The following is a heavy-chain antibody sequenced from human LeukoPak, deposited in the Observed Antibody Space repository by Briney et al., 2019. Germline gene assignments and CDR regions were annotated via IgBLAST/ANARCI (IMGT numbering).Heavy chain of an antibody. CDR1: GFSFDDYA. J-gene: IGHJ6*02. CDR3: ARALYSSIMDV. Sequence: GGSLRLSCAASGFSFDDYAMHWVRQAPRKGLEWVSGISWNSGSIGYADSVKGRFTISRDNAKNSLYLQMSSLRAEDTALYYCARALYSSIMDVWGQGTTVTVSS. D-gene: IGHD3-10*01. CDR2: ISWNSGSI. V-gene: IGHV3-9*01.